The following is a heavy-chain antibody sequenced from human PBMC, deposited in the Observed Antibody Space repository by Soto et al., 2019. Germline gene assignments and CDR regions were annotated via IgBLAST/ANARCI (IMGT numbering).Heavy chain of an antibody. J-gene: IGHJ4*02. Sequence: EVQLVESGGGLATPGGSLRLSCAAAGFTFSSYSMNWVRQAPGKGLEWVSSISSSSSYIYYPDSVKGRFTISRDNAKNSLYLQMNSLRAEDTAVYYCARDLYSSSARYFDYWGQVTLVTVSS. CDR1: GFTFSSYS. CDR3: ARDLYSSSARYFDY. V-gene: IGHV3-21*01. CDR2: ISSSSSYI. D-gene: IGHD6-6*01.